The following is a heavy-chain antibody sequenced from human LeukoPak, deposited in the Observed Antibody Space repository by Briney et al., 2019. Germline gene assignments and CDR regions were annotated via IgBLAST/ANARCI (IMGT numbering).Heavy chain of an antibody. CDR2: IYPGDSDT. J-gene: IGHJ4*02. CDR1: GYSFTSYW. CDR3: ARGPIYYDILTGYYPTGGSFDY. Sequence: GESLKISCKGSGYSFTSYWIGWVRQMPGKGLGWMGIIYPGDSDTRYSPSFQGQVTISADKSISTAYLQWSSLKASDTAMYYCARGPIYYDILTGYYPTGGSFDYWGQGTLVTVSS. V-gene: IGHV5-51*01. D-gene: IGHD3-9*01.